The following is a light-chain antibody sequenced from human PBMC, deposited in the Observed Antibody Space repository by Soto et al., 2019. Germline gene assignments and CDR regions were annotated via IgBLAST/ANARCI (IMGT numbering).Light chain of an antibody. CDR2: DAS. J-gene: IGKJ2*01. Sequence: DIQMTQSPSPLSASVGDRVTITCRASQSISSWLAWYQQKPGKAPKLLIYDASSLESGVPSRFSGSGSGTEFTLTISSLQPDDVATYYCQQYNSYSLYTFGQGTKLEIK. CDR3: QQYNSYSLYT. CDR1: QSISSW. V-gene: IGKV1-5*01.